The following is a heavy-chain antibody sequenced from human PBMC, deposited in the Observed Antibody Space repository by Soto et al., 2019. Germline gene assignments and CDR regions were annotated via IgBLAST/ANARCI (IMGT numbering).Heavy chain of an antibody. CDR1: GFPFSIYS. J-gene: IGHJ4*02. V-gene: IGHV3-48*04. CDR3: ARDPYATVSFDY. CDR2: ITSDTKTI. D-gene: IGHD2-8*01. Sequence: PGGSLRLSCAASGFPFSIYSMNWVRQAPGKGLEWSSYITSDTKTIKYADSVKGRFTISRDNAKNSLYLQMNSLRAEDTAVYYCARDPYATVSFDYWGQGTLVTSPQ.